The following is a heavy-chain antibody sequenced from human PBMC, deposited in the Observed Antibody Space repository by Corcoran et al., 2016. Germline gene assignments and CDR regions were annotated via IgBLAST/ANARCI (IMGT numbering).Heavy chain of an antibody. Sequence: EVQLVESGGGLVKPGGSLRLSCAASGFTFSNAWMSWVRQAPGKGLEWVSRIKSKTDGGTTDYAAPVKGRFTISRDDSKNTLYLQMNSLKNEDTAVYYCTTVSGSSSWYGQDYYYYYGRDVWGQGTTVTVSS. CDR3: TTVSGSSSWYGQDYYYYYGRDV. V-gene: IGHV3-15*01. CDR2: IKSKTDGGTT. D-gene: IGHD6-13*01. J-gene: IGHJ6*02. CDR1: GFTFSNAW.